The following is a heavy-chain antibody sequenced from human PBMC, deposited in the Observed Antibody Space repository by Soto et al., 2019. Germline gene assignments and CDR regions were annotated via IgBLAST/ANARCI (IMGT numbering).Heavy chain of an antibody. CDR2: INPSGGST. V-gene: IGHV1-46*01. J-gene: IGHJ4*02. CDR1: GYTFTSYY. D-gene: IGHD3-22*01. CDR3: ARAQHFTYWAYYYDSSGYLDF. Sequence: ASVKVSCKASGYTFTSYYMHWVRQAPGQGLEWMGIINPSGGSTSYAQKFQGRVTMTRDTSTSTVYMELSSLRSEDTAVYYCARAQHFTYWAYYYDSSGYLDFWGQGTLVTVSS.